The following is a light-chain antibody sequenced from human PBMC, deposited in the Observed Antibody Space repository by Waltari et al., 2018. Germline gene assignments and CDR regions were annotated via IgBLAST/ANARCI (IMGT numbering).Light chain of an antibody. J-gene: IGLJ2*01. V-gene: IGLV2-14*01. Sequence: QSALTQPASVSGSPGQSITISCTGTSSDVGGYNYVSWYQQHPGKAPKLMIYEVSNRPSGVSTRVSGSKYGNTASLTISGLQAEDEADYYCSSYTSSSTRVVFGGGTKLTVL. CDR1: SSDVGGYNY. CDR2: EVS. CDR3: SSYTSSSTRVV.